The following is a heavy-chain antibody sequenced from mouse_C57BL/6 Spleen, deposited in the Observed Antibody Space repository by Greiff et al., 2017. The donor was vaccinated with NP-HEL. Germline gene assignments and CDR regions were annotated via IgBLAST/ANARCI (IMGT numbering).Heavy chain of an antibody. CDR2: IDPSDSYT. V-gene: IGHV1-69*01. J-gene: IGHJ4*01. D-gene: IGHD2-1*01. CDR1: GYTFTSYW. Sequence: VQLQQPGAELVMPGASVKLSCKASGYTFTSYWMHWVKQRPGQGLEWIGEIDPSDSYTNYNQKFKGKSTLTVDKSSSTAYMQLSSLTSEDSAVYYCARYGNYFYYAMDYWGQGTSVTVSS. CDR3: ARYGNYFYYAMDY.